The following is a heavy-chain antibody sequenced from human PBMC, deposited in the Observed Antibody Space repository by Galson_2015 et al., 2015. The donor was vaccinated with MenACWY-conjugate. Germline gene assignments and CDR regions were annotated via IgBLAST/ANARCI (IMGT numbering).Heavy chain of an antibody. CDR1: GYSFTTYW. CDR3: ARHPPGGRGMDV. D-gene: IGHD1-26*01. V-gene: IGHV5-51*01. J-gene: IGHJ6*02. CDR2: ISPGDSNT. Sequence: QSGAEVKKPGESLKISCKTTGYSFTTYWIAWVRQMPGTGLEWMGLISPGDSNTRYSPSFQSQVTISADKSISTAYLQWSSLKASDTAMYYCARHPPGGRGMDVWGQGTTVTVSS.